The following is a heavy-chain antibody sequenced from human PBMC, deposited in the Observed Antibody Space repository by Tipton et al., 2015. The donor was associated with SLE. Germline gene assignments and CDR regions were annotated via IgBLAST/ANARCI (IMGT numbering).Heavy chain of an antibody. D-gene: IGHD6-6*01. J-gene: IGHJ4*02. V-gene: IGHV1-8*02. CDR3: AKTGMGIAARPALYYFDY. CDR2: MNPNSGNT. CDR1: GYTFTSYD. Sequence: QLVQSGAEVKKPGASVKVSCKASGYTFTSYDINWVRQATGQGLEWMGWMNPNSGNTGYAQKFQGRVTMTRNTSISTAYMELSSLRSEDTAVYYCAKTGMGIAARPALYYFDYWGQGTLGTVSS.